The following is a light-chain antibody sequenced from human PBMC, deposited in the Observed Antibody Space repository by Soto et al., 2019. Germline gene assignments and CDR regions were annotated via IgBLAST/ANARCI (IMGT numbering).Light chain of an antibody. CDR1: SGHSSYA. CDR3: QTWGTGSQV. J-gene: IGLJ1*01. Sequence: QLVLTQSPSASASLGASVTLTCTRSSGHSSYAIAWHQQRPEKGPRYLMKLNSDGSHSKGDGIPDRFSGSSSGAERYLTISSLQSEDEADYYCQTWGTGSQVFGTGTKLTVL. CDR2: LNSDGSH. V-gene: IGLV4-69*01.